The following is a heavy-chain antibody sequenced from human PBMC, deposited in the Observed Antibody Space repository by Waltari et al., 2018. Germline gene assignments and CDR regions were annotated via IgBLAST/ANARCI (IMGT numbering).Heavy chain of an antibody. Sequence: QVQLVQSGAEVKKPGASVKVSCKASGYTFTSYDINWVRQDTGQGLEWMGRMNPNSCNTGYAQKFQCRVTITRNTSISTGYMELSSLRAEDTAGYYCARGRRDFWSGYYNYFDYWGQGTLVTVSS. CDR3: ARGRRDFWSGYYNYFDY. J-gene: IGHJ4*02. CDR1: GYTFTSYD. D-gene: IGHD3-3*01. V-gene: IGHV1-8*03. CDR2: MNPNSCNT.